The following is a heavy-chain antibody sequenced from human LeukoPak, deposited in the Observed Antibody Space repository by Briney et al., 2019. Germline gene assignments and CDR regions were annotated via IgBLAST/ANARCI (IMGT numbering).Heavy chain of an antibody. V-gene: IGHV4-4*09. CDR3: ARIPLGYSGAYYFDY. CDR2: ISSSGSV. D-gene: IGHD5-12*01. CDR1: RGSISGSIRSYY. Sequence: PSETLSLTCTVSRGSISGSIRSYYWSWLRQPPGKGLEWIGYISSSGSVNDNPSLRSLVTISVDTSKNQFFLNLSSVSAADTAVYYCARIPLGYSGAYYFDYWGQGTLVTVSP. J-gene: IGHJ4*02.